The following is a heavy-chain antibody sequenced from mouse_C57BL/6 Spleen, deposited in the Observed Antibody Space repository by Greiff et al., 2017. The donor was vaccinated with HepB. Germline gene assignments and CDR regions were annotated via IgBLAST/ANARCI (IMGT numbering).Heavy chain of an antibody. CDR2: IYPGDGDT. D-gene: IGHD1-1*01. J-gene: IGHJ4*01. V-gene: IGHV1-80*01. CDR3: ARVNYYGGYAMDY. CDR1: GYAFSSYW. Sequence: VKLQESGAELVKPGASVKISCKASGYAFSSYWMNWVKQRPGKGLEWIGQIYPGDGDTNYNGKFKGKATLTADKSSSTAYMQLSSLTSEDSAVYFCARVNYYGGYAMDYWGQGTSVTVSS.